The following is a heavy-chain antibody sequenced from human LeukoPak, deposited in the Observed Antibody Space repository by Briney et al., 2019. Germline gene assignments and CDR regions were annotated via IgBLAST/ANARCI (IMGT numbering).Heavy chain of an antibody. D-gene: IGHD5-24*01. CDR3: TRVGYIDEGIDY. CDR1: GFTFSDYY. Sequence: PGGSLRLSCAASGFTFSDYYMSWIRQAPGKGLEWVSYISSSGDYTIYADSVKGRFTISRDNAKNSLYLQMNSLRAEDTAIYYCTRVGYIDEGIDYWGQGTLVTVSS. J-gene: IGHJ4*02. V-gene: IGHV3-11*06. CDR2: ISSSGDYT.